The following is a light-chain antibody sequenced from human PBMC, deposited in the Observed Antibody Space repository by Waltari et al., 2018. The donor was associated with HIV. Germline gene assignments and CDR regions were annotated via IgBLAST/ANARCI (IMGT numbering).Light chain of an antibody. CDR1: ALPRKY. CDR2: EDN. CDR3: YSTDDSGNPLAV. V-gene: IGLV3-10*01. Sequence: SYELTQPPSVSVSQGQSARITCSGDALPRKYASWYQQKSGQAPGLVIYEDNRRPSGIPERFSGSSSGTMATLTISGAQVEDEGDYYCYSTDDSGNPLAVFGGGTQLTVL. J-gene: IGLJ7*01.